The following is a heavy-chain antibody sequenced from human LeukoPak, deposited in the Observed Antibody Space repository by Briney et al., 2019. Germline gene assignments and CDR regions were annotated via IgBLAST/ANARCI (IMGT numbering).Heavy chain of an antibody. J-gene: IGHJ5*02. Sequence: ASVKVSCKASGYPFASHEINWVRQAPGQGPEWMGWMNPNSGNTGYAQKFQGRVTMTRNTSISTAYMELSSLRSEDTAVYYCARARSSNVGFDPWGQGTLVTVSS. CDR3: ARARSSNVGFDP. V-gene: IGHV1-8*02. D-gene: IGHD6-13*01. CDR1: GYPFASHE. CDR2: MNPNSGNT.